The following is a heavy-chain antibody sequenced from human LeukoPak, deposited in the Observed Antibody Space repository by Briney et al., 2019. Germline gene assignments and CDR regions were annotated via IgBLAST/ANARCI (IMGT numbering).Heavy chain of an antibody. Sequence: GGSLRLSCAASGFTFSSYSMNWVRQAPGKGLEWVSSISSSSSYIYYADSVKGRFTISRDNAKNSLYLQMNSLRAEDTAVYYCARIDQYYDFWSERGYAFDIWGQGTMVTVSS. CDR2: ISSSSSYI. CDR1: GFTFSSYS. CDR3: ARIDQYYDFWSERGYAFDI. J-gene: IGHJ3*02. V-gene: IGHV3-21*01. D-gene: IGHD3-3*01.